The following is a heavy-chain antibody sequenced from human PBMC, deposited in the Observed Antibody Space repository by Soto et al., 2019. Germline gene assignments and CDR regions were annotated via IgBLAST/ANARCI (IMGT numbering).Heavy chain of an antibody. CDR2: INPNSGGT. CDR3: ARSTMVRGVIISSYYMDV. Sequence: ASVKVSCKASGYTFTGYYMHWVRQAPGQGLEWMGWINPNSGGTNYAQKFQGWVTMTRDTSISTAYMELSRLRSDDTAVYYCARSTMVRGVIISSYYMDVGGKGTTVTVAS. D-gene: IGHD3-10*01. V-gene: IGHV1-2*04. CDR1: GYTFTGYY. J-gene: IGHJ6*03.